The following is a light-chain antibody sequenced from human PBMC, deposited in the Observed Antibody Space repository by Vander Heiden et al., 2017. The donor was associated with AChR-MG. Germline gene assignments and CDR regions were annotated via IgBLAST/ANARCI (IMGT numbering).Light chain of an antibody. CDR1: QIISSNY. CDR2: GAS. V-gene: IGKV3-20*01. Sequence: IVLTQSPGTLSLSPGETVTLSCRASQIISSNYLAWYQHRPVQAPTLLIYGASIRATGIPARFSGSGSGTDFTLTISRLESEDFAVYYCHQDGSSPRTFGQGTRVEI. J-gene: IGKJ1*01. CDR3: HQDGSSPRT.